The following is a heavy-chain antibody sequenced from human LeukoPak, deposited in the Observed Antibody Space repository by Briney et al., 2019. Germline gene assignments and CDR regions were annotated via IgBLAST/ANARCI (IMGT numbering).Heavy chain of an antibody. CDR2: ISSSGSTI. D-gene: IGHD6-6*01. Sequence: PGGSLRLSCAASGFTFSSYEMNWLRQAPGKGLEWVSYISSSGSTIYYADSVKGRFTISRVNAKNSLYLQMNSLRAEDTAVYYCAHVKARSASTFDIWGQGTMVTVSS. J-gene: IGHJ3*02. V-gene: IGHV3-48*03. CDR3: AHVKARSASTFDI. CDR1: GFTFSSYE.